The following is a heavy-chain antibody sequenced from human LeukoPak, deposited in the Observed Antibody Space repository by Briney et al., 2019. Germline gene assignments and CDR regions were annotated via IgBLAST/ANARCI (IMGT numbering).Heavy chain of an antibody. J-gene: IGHJ4*02. CDR1: GFTFSSYA. V-gene: IGHV3-23*01. CDR2: ISGSGGST. Sequence: SGGSLSLSCAASGFTFSSYALSWVRQAQGQGLEWVSIISGSGGSTYYADSVKGRFTISRDNAKNSLYLQMNSLRAEDTAVYYCAREGYCSGGSCYPYYFDYWGQGTLVTVSS. CDR3: AREGYCSGGSCYPYYFDY. D-gene: IGHD2-15*01.